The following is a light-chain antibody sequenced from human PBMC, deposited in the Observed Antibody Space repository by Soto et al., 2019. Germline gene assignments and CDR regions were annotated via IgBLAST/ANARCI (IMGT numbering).Light chain of an antibody. CDR3: QQYGSSPIT. CDR1: QSVSSSY. Sequence: EIVLTQSPDTLSLCPSWIATLSSSASQSVSSSYLAWYQQKPGQAPRLLIYGASSRATGIPDRFSGSGSGTDFTLTISRLEPEDFAVYYCQQYGSSPITFGQGTRLEI. CDR2: GAS. V-gene: IGKV3-20*01. J-gene: IGKJ5*01.